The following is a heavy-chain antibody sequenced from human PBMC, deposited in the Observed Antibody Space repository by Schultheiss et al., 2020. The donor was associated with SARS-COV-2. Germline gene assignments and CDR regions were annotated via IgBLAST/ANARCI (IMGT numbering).Heavy chain of an antibody. D-gene: IGHD3-22*01. CDR2: ISYDGSNK. J-gene: IGHJ4*02. CDR1: GFTFSSYG. V-gene: IGHV3-33*03. CDR3: AKDGAIVVVPIDY. Sequence: GESLKISCAASGFTFSSYGMHWVRQAPGKGLEWVAVISYDGSNKYYADSVKGRFTISRDNAKNSLYLQMNSLRAEDTAVYYCAKDGAIVVVPIDYWGQGTLVTVSS.